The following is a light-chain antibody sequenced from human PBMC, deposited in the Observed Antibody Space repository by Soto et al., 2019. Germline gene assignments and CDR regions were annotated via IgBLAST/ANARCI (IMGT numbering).Light chain of an antibody. V-gene: IGLV2-23*03. CDR1: ISDVGSYNL. J-gene: IGLJ2*01. Sequence: QSALTQPASVSGSPGQSITISCTGTISDVGSYNLVSWYQQLPGKAPKLMIYEGTKRPSGVSDRFSGSKSGNTASLTISGLQAEDEADYYCCSYAGRSTFVVFGGGTKVTVL. CDR3: CSYAGRSTFVV. CDR2: EGT.